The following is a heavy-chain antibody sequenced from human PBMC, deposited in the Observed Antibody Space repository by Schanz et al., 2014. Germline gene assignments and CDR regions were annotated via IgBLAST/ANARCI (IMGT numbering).Heavy chain of an antibody. CDR3: AKDTGYCHGGACYCFEY. J-gene: IGHJ4*02. D-gene: IGHD2-8*02. CDR2: ISYDGNNE. CDR1: GFAFSAYS. Sequence: VQLVESGGGLVKPGGSLRLSCAASGFAFSAYSMNWVRQAPGKGLEWVAVISYDGNNEDYADSVKGRFNISRDNSQNTLYLQMDSLRPEDTAVYFCAKDTGYCHGGACYCFEYWGLGILVTVSS. V-gene: IGHV3-30*18.